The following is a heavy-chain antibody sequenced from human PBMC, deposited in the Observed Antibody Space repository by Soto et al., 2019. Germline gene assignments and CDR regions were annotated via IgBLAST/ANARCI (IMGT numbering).Heavy chain of an antibody. CDR2: IYHSGRT. Sequence: QVQLQESGPGLVKPSGTLSLTCAVSGGSISSSNWWSWVRQPPGKGLEWIGEIYHSGRTNYSPSLKSRVTISVDNAKNQFSLMRPSVTAADTAVYYCARVAVAAELDSWGQGTLVPVSS. V-gene: IGHV4-4*02. J-gene: IGHJ4*02. CDR1: GGSISSSNW. D-gene: IGHD6-19*01. CDR3: ARVAVAAELDS.